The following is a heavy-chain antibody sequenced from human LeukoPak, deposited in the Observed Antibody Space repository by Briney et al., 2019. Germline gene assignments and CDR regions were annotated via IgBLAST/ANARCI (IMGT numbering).Heavy chain of an antibody. J-gene: IGHJ4*02. Sequence: GGSLRLSCAASGFTFSSYGMHWVRQAPGKGLEWVAFIRYDGSNKYYADSVKGRFTISRDNSRNTLYLQMNSLRAEDTAVYYCAKGDDYVWGSYRYDYWGQGTLVTVSS. V-gene: IGHV3-30*02. CDR2: IRYDGSNK. D-gene: IGHD3-16*02. CDR3: AKGDDYVWGSYRYDY. CDR1: GFTFSSYG.